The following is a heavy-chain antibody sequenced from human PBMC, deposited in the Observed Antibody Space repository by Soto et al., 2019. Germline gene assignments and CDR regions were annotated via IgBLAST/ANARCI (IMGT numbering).Heavy chain of an antibody. Sequence: QVQLEQSGAEVKKPGASVKVSCKASGYTFTGYFMHWVRQAPGQGLEWMGWINPNSGATKYAQKLQGRVTLSRDTSISTAYMELSGFRSDDTAVYYCARGGGTILAPLPWGQGTLVTVSS. CDR3: ARGGGTILAPLP. V-gene: IGHV1-2*02. CDR1: GYTFTGYF. D-gene: IGHD3-3*01. J-gene: IGHJ5*02. CDR2: INPNSGAT.